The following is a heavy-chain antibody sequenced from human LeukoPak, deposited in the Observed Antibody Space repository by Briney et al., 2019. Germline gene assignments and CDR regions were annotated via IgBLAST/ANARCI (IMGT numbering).Heavy chain of an antibody. CDR2: IWYDGSNK. CDR1: GFTFSSYG. D-gene: IGHD5-18*01. V-gene: IGHV3-33*01. J-gene: IGHJ4*02. CDR3: AMDTAMVYLFDY. Sequence: GGSLRLSCAASGFTFSSYGMHWVRQAPGKGLEWVAVIWYDGSNKYYADSVKGRFTISRDNSKNTLYLQMNSLRAEDTAVYYCAMDTAMVYLFDYWGQGTLVTVSS.